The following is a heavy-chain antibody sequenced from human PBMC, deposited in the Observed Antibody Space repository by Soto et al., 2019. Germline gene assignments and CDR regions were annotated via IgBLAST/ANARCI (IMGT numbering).Heavy chain of an antibody. CDR2: IIPIFGTA. Sequence: ASVKVSCKASGGTFSSYAISWVRQAPGQGLEWMGGIIPIFGTANYAQKFQGRVTITADESTSTAYMELSSLRSEDTAVYYCAGRGAYAYSYGLGYWGQGTLVTVSS. CDR3: AGRGAYAYSYGLGY. D-gene: IGHD5-18*01. J-gene: IGHJ4*02. V-gene: IGHV1-69*13. CDR1: GGTFSSYA.